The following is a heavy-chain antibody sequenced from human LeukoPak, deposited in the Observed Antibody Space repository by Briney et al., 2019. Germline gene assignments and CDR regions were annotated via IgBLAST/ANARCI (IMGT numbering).Heavy chain of an antibody. J-gene: IGHJ6*03. CDR1: GYTFTSYD. Sequence: ASVKVSCKASGYTFTSYDINWVRQATGQGLEWMGIINPSGGSTSYAQKFQGRVTMTRDMSTSTVYMELSSLRSEDTAVYYCARDLRIAAAGTENYYYYYYMDVWGKGTTVTVSS. CDR3: ARDLRIAAAGTENYYYYYYMDV. V-gene: IGHV1-46*01. CDR2: INPSGGST. D-gene: IGHD6-13*01.